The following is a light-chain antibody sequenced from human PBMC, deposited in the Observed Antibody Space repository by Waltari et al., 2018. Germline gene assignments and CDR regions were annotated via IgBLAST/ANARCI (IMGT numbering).Light chain of an antibody. CDR1: QSVVYSSNNYNY. CDR2: GAS. V-gene: IGKV4-1*01. Sequence: DLEMTQSPDSLAVSLGDRASINCKSSQSVVYSSNNYNYLAWYQQKPGQPPQLLIYGASTREAWVPDRLGGSESGKHFARTISSLQAEDGAVYYCQQYYEAPYTFGQAAKLEIK. CDR3: QQYYEAPYT. J-gene: IGKJ2*01.